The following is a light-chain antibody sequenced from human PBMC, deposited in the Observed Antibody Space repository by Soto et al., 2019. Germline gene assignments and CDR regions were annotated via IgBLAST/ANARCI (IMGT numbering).Light chain of an antibody. CDR3: QQYNNRPT. CDR2: DGS. CDR1: QTVSNK. Sequence: EILLTQSPATQSSSPGERATLSCRASQTVSNKLAWYSHKPGQAPRILIYDGSFRATGTPERLSGSGSGTDFTLTISSLQSEDLAVYYCQQYNNRPTFGQGTRLEI. J-gene: IGKJ5*01. V-gene: IGKV3D-15*01.